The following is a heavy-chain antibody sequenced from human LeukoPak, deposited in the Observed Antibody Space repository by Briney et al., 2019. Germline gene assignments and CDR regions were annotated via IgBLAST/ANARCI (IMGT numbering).Heavy chain of an antibody. CDR3: AREGDNCSGGSCRRQNWFDP. J-gene: IGHJ5*02. V-gene: IGHV1-18*01. CDR2: ISAYNGNT. D-gene: IGHD2-15*01. Sequence: ASVKVSCKASGYTFTSYGISWVRQAPGQGLEWMGWISAYNGNTNYAQKLQGRVTMTTDTSTSTAYMELSRLRSDDTAVYYCAREGDNCSGGSCRRQNWFDPWGQGTLVTVSS. CDR1: GYTFTSYG.